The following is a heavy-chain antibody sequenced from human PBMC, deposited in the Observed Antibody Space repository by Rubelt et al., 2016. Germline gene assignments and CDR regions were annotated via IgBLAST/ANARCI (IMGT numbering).Heavy chain of an antibody. D-gene: IGHD6-19*01. Sequence: QVQLQESGPGLVKPSETLSLTCTVSGGSISSYYWSWIRQPPGKGLEWIGYIDYSGSTNYNPSLKSRVTISVDTSKNQFSLKLSSVTAADTALYYCARVGSGWYPFDYWGQGTLVTVSS. CDR3: ARVGSGWYPFDY. CDR1: GGSISSYY. V-gene: IGHV4-59*01. J-gene: IGHJ4*02. CDR2: IDYSGST.